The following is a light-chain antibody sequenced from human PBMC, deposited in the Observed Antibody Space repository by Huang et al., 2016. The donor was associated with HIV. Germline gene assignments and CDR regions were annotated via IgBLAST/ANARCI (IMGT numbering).Light chain of an antibody. V-gene: IGKV3-15*01. J-gene: IGKJ1*01. Sequence: IVMTQSPDTLSVSPGERATLSCRAGQSVTHSLAWYQQKPGQAPRLLIYGTSTRATGIPGRFRGSGSGTDFTLTISSLQSDDFGVYYCQQYHYWPPVTFGQGTKVEI. CDR1: QSVTHS. CDR2: GTS. CDR3: QQYHYWPPVT.